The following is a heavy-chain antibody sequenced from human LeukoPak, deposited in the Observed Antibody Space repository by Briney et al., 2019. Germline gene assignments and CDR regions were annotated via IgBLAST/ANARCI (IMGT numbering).Heavy chain of an antibody. J-gene: IGHJ4*02. CDR3: AKDLGDADIVVVPGEIRGSR. D-gene: IGHD2-2*01. CDR2: ISGSGGST. Sequence: GGSLRLSCAASGFTFSSYAMSWVRQAPGKGLEWVSAISGSGGSTYYADSVKGRFTISRDNSKNTLYLQMNSLRVEDTAVYYCAKDLGDADIVVVPGEIRGSRWGQGTLVTVSS. V-gene: IGHV3-23*01. CDR1: GFTFSSYA.